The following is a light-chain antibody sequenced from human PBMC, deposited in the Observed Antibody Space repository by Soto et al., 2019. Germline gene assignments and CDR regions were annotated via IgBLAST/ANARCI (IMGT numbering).Light chain of an antibody. CDR2: GAS. V-gene: IGKV3-20*01. Sequence: ENVLTQSPGTLSLSPGERATLSSRASQSLSSSYLAWYQQKPGQAPRLLIYGASSRATGIPDRFSGSGSGTDFTLTISRLEPEDFAVYYCQQFATSPLTFGGGTKVEIK. CDR3: QQFATSPLT. CDR1: QSLSSSY. J-gene: IGKJ4*01.